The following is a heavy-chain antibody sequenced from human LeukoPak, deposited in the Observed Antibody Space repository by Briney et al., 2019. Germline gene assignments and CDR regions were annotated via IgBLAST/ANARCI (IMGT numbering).Heavy chain of an antibody. D-gene: IGHD2-2*01. V-gene: IGHV4-39*01. Sequence: SETLSLTCTVSGGSISSSSYYWGWIRQPPGKGQEWIGSINYSGSTYHNPSLKSRVTISVDTSKNQFSLKVSSVTAADTAAYYCARHAEAGTTSCPLDYWGQGTLVTVSS. CDR3: ARHAEAGTTSCPLDY. CDR1: GGSISSSSYY. CDR2: INYSGST. J-gene: IGHJ4*02.